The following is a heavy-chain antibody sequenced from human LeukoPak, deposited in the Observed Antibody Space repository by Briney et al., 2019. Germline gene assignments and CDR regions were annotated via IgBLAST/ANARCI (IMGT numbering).Heavy chain of an antibody. Sequence: ASVKVSCKASGYTFTSYDINWVRQAPGQGLEWMGWMSPNSDNTGYAQKFQGRVTFTRDTSTSTAYMELRSLTSEDTAVYYCARDYGGSSGWFDPWGQGTLVTVSS. J-gene: IGHJ5*02. V-gene: IGHV1-8*01. D-gene: IGHD4-23*01. CDR1: GYTFTSYD. CDR3: ARDYGGSSGWFDP. CDR2: MSPNSDNT.